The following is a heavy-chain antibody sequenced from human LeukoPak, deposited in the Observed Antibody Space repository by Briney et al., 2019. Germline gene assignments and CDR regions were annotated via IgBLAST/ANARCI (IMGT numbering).Heavy chain of an antibody. CDR2: IYSGGST. J-gene: IGHJ4*02. CDR1: GFTFSSYG. D-gene: IGHD3-10*01. CDR3: ARDLVLARGVMYDY. V-gene: IGHV3-66*01. Sequence: PGGTLRLSCAASGFTFSSYGMSWVRQAPGKGLEWVSVIYSGGSTYYADSVKGRFTISRDNSKNTLYLQMNSLRAEDTAVYYCARDLVLARGVMYDYWGQGTLVTVSS.